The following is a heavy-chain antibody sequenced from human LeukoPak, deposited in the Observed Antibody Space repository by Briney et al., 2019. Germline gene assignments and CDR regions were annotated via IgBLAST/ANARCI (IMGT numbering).Heavy chain of an antibody. Sequence: ASVKVSCKASGGTFSSYAISWVRQAPGQGLEWMGWINPNSGGTNYAQKFQGRVTMTRDTSISTAYMELSRLRSDDTAVYYCARESGSYYGIHWGQGTLVTVSS. CDR2: INPNSGGT. J-gene: IGHJ4*02. CDR1: GGTFSSYA. D-gene: IGHD1-26*01. V-gene: IGHV1-2*02. CDR3: ARESGSYYGIH.